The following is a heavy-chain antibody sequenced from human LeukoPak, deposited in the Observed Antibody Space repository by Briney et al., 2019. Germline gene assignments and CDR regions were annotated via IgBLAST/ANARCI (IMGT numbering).Heavy chain of an antibody. J-gene: IGHJ5*02. D-gene: IGHD4-11*01. CDR1: GFTFSSYS. CDR2: ISSSSSYI. Sequence: PGGSLRLSCAASGFTFSSYSMNWVRQAPGKGLEWVSSISSSSSYIYYADSVKGRFTISRDNAKNSLYLQMNSLRAEDTAVYYCARTDYSNYEHNWFDPWGQGTLVTVSS. CDR3: ARTDYSNYEHNWFDP. V-gene: IGHV3-21*01.